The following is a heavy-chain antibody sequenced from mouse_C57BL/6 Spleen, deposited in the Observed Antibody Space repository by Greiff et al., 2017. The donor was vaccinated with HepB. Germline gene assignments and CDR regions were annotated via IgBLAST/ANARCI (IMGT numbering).Heavy chain of an antibody. CDR3: ARRGVYDYDGAWFAY. D-gene: IGHD2-4*01. Sequence: VQLKESGPGLVKPSQSLSLTCSVTGYSITSGYYWNWIRQFPGNKLEWMGYISYDGSNNYNPSLKNRISITRDTSKNQFFLKLNSVTTEDTATYYCARRGVYDYDGAWFAYWGQGTLVTVSA. V-gene: IGHV3-6*01. J-gene: IGHJ3*01. CDR2: ISYDGSN. CDR1: GYSITSGYY.